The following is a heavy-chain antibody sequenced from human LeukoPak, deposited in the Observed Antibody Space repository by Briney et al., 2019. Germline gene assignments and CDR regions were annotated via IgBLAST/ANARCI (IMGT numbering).Heavy chain of an antibody. D-gene: IGHD3-10*01. Sequence: GGSLRLSCAASGCTFSSYAMHWVRQAPGKGLEWVAVISYDGSNKYYADSVKGRFTISRDNSKNTLYLQMNSLRAEDTAVYYCASGYYYGSGSYYRYFDYWGQGTLVTVSS. CDR1: GCTFSSYA. J-gene: IGHJ4*02. CDR3: ASGYYYGSGSYYRYFDY. V-gene: IGHV3-30*04. CDR2: ISYDGSNK.